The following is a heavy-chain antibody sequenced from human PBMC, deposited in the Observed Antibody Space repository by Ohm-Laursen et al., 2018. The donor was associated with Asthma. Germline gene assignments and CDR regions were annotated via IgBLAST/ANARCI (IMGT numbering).Heavy chain of an antibody. CDR1: GFTFSSYG. D-gene: IGHD6-19*01. CDR3: ARDSSGYSSGWFMDY. Sequence: SLRLSCAASGFTFSSYGMHWVRQAPGKGLEWVAVISYDGSNKYYADSVKGRFTISRDNSKNTLYLQMNSLRAEDTAVYYCARDSSGYSSGWFMDYWGQGTLVTVSS. J-gene: IGHJ4*02. V-gene: IGHV3-30*03. CDR2: ISYDGSNK.